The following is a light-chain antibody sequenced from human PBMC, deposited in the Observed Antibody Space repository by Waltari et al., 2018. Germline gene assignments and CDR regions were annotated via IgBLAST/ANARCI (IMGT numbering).Light chain of an antibody. Sequence: QSALTQPASVSGTPGQSITISGTGTSSDARGYNYVSWYHQHPGKVPKPLIFDVSQRPSGVSNRFSGSKSGNTASLTISGLQAEDESDYYCCSFTSRSTWVFGGGTKLTVL. CDR1: SSDARGYNY. J-gene: IGLJ3*02. CDR3: CSFTSRSTWV. V-gene: IGLV2-14*01. CDR2: DVS.